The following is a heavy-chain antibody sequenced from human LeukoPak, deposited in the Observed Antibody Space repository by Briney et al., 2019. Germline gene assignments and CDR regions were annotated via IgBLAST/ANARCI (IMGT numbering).Heavy chain of an antibody. CDR2: IQYDGRNK. CDR3: AKGGDYALDY. Sequence: GGSLRLSCAASGFSDSSSGIRWVRQAPGKGLDWLAFIQYDGRNKYYADSVKGRFTMSRDNSKNTLTIFLQMNSLRVEDTAVYYCAKGGDYALDYWGQGTLVTVSS. D-gene: IGHD4-17*01. J-gene: IGHJ4*02. CDR1: GFSDSSSG. V-gene: IGHV3-30*02.